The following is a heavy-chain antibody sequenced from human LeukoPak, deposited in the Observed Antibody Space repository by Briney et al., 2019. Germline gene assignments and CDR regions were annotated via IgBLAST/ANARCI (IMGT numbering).Heavy chain of an antibody. CDR2: MNPNSGNT. D-gene: IGHD1-1*01. CDR3: ARQRSPDTYYYYMDV. J-gene: IGHJ6*03. V-gene: IGHV1-8*01. Sequence: GASVKVSCKASGYTFTSYDINWVRQATGQGLEWMGWMNPNSGNTGYAQKFQGRVTMTTDTSTSTAYMELRSLRSDDTAVYYCARQRSPDTYYYYMDVWGKGTTVTVSS. CDR1: GYTFTSYD.